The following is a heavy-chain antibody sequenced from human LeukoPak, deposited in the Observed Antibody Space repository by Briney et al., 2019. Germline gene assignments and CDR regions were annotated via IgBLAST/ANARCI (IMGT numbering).Heavy chain of an antibody. CDR3: ARERYYYGSGSYLTFDY. Sequence: ASVKVSCKASGYTFTGYYMHWVRQAPGQGLEWMGRINPNSGGTNYAQKFRGRVTMTRDTSISTAYMELSRLRSDDTAVYYCARERYYYGSGSYLTFDYWGQGTLVTVSS. D-gene: IGHD3-10*01. V-gene: IGHV1-2*06. J-gene: IGHJ4*02. CDR2: INPNSGGT. CDR1: GYTFTGYY.